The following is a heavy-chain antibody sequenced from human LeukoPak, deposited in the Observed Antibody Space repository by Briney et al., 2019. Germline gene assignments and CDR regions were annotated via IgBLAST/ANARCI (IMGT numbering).Heavy chain of an antibody. CDR1: GFTFSSYA. CDR2: ISSNGGST. Sequence: GGSLRLSCAASGFTFSSYAMHWVRQAPGKGLEYVSAISSNGGSTYYANSVKGRFTISRDNSKNTLYLQMGSLRAEDMAMYYCARIGQQLVPAVDAFDIWGQGTMVTVSS. V-gene: IGHV3-64*01. CDR3: ARIGQQLVPAVDAFDI. D-gene: IGHD6-13*01. J-gene: IGHJ3*02.